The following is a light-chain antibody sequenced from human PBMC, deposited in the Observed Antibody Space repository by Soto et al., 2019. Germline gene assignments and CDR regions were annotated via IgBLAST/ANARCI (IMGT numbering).Light chain of an antibody. CDR1: QGISNF. V-gene: IGKV1-27*01. CDR2: AAS. Sequence: DIQMTQSPSSLSASVGDRVTITCRASQGISNFLAWYQQKPGKVPKLLIYAASTLQSGVPSRFSGSGSGTYFTLTISSLQPEDVATYYCQKYNSAPATFGPGTKVDVK. CDR3: QKYNSAPAT. J-gene: IGKJ3*01.